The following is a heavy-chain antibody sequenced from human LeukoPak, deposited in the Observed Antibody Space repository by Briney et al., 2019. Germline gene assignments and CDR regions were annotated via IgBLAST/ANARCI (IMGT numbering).Heavy chain of an antibody. CDR2: IYSGGST. J-gene: IGHJ4*02. D-gene: IGHD1-26*01. Sequence: GGSLRLSCAASGFTFSSYSMNWVRQAPGKGLKWVSVIYSGGSTYYADSVRGRFTISRDNSKSTLYLQMNSLRAEDTAVYYCARDSHSGSYYRLDYWGQGTLVTVSS. V-gene: IGHV3-53*01. CDR3: ARDSHSGSYYRLDY. CDR1: GFTFSSYS.